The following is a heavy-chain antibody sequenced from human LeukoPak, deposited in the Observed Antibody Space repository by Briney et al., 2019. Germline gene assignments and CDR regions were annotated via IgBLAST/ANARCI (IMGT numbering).Heavy chain of an antibody. D-gene: IGHD5-18*01. CDR3: ARPGGVDTAMDANFDY. J-gene: IGHJ4*02. Sequence: PSETLSLTCTVSGGSISSYYWSWIRQPPGKGLEWIGYIYYNGGTNYNPSLRSRVTISVDTSKNHFSLRLSSVTAADTAMYYCARPGGVDTAMDANFDYWGQGPLVTVSS. V-gene: IGHV4-59*01. CDR1: GGSISSYY. CDR2: IYYNGGT.